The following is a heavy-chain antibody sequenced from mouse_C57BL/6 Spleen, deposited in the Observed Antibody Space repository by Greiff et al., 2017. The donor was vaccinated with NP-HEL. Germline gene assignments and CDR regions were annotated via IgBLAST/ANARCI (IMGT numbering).Heavy chain of an antibody. D-gene: IGHD4-1*01. CDR1: GYTFTDYE. CDR2: IDPETGGT. CDR3: TSPSGTGWFAY. V-gene: IGHV1-15*01. Sequence: QVQLQQSGAELVRPGASVTLSCKASGYTFTDYEMHWVKQTPVHGLEWIGAIDPETGGTAYNQKFKGKATLTADKSSSTAYMELRSLTSEDSAVYCCTSPSGTGWFAYWGQGTLVTVSA. J-gene: IGHJ3*01.